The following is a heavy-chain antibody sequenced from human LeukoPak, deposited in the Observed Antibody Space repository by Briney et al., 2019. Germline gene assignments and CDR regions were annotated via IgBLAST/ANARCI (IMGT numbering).Heavy chain of an antibody. V-gene: IGHV4-59*01. CDR3: AREDVETRTFDI. Sequence: SETLSLTCTVSGGSISSYYWSWIRQPPGKGLEWIAYICYSGSTNYNPSLKSRVTISVDTSKNQFSLKLRSVTAADTAVYYCAREDVETRTFDIWGQGTMVTVSS. D-gene: IGHD1-1*01. CDR1: GGSISSYY. J-gene: IGHJ3*02. CDR2: ICYSGST.